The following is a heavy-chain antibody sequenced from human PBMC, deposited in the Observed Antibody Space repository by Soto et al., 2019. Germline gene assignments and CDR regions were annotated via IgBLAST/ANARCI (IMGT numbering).Heavy chain of an antibody. J-gene: IGHJ5*02. Sequence: GGSLRLSCAASGFTFSIHAMNWGRQAPGRGLEWVSTISGSGDATDYTDSVKGRFTVSKSYSKNTLYLQMNSLRVEDTAIYYCAKEGFDSGSLYNWFDPWGLGTLVTVSS. D-gene: IGHD3-10*01. V-gene: IGHV3-23*01. CDR2: ISGSGDAT. CDR1: GFTFSIHA. CDR3: AKEGFDSGSLYNWFDP.